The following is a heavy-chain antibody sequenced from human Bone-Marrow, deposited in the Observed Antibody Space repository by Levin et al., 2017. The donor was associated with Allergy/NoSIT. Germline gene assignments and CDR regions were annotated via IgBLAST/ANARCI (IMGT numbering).Heavy chain of an antibody. Sequence: EASVKVSCAASGFIFSDNWMTWVRQTPGKGLEWVATIKTDGSEKHYVDSVKGRFTISRDNAKNFLYLQMDSLRAEDTAVYYCARYARAPDSWGQGTQVSVSS. V-gene: IGHV3-7*01. D-gene: IGHD2-2*01. J-gene: IGHJ4*02. CDR1: GFIFSDNW. CDR3: ARYARAPDS. CDR2: IKTDGSEK.